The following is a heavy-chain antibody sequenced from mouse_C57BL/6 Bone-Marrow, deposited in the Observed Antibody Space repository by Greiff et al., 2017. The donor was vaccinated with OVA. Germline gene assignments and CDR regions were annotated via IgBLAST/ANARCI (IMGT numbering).Heavy chain of an antibody. V-gene: IGHV1-22*01. CDR1: GYTFTDYN. CDR2: MNPNNGGT. CDR3: ARRITTVYYYAMDY. J-gene: IGHJ4*01. D-gene: IGHD1-1*01. Sequence: VQLQQSGPELVKPGASVKMSCKASGYTFTDYNMHWVKQSHGKSLEWIGYMNPNNGGTSYNQKFKGKATLTVNKSSSTAYMELRSLTSEDSAVYYCARRITTVYYYAMDYWGQGTSVTVSS.